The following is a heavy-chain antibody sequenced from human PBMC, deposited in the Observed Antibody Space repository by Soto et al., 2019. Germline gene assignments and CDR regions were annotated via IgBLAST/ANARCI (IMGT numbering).Heavy chain of an antibody. CDR2: ISASGDNA. Sequence: GGSLRLSCSASGFIFSSYAISWVRQAPGKGLEWVSAISASGDNAYYADSVKGRFTISRDRSKSLYLQMKSLRAEDTAIYYCAKFFVAGTRGYFDSWGQGTLVTVYS. D-gene: IGHD6-19*01. CDR3: AKFFVAGTRGYFDS. CDR1: GFIFSSYA. V-gene: IGHV3-23*01. J-gene: IGHJ4*02.